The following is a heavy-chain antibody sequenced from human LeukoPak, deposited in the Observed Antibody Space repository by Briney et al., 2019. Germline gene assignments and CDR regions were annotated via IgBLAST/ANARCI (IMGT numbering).Heavy chain of an antibody. CDR1: GFTFSSYA. Sequence: PGGSLRLSCAASGFTFSSYAMHWVRQAPGKGLEWVAVISYDGSNKYYADSVKGRFTISRDNSKNTLYLQMNSLRAEDTAVYYCGRADYGDYIYYYYYGMDVWGQGTTVTVSS. CDR2: ISYDGSNK. J-gene: IGHJ6*02. CDR3: GRADYGDYIYYYYYGMDV. V-gene: IGHV3-30-3*01. D-gene: IGHD4-17*01.